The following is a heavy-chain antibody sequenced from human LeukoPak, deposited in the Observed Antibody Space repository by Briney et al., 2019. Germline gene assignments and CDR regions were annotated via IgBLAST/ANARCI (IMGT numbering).Heavy chain of an antibody. CDR3: ARRAGDCSSTSCYLYYYMDV. J-gene: IGHJ6*03. V-gene: IGHV3-23*01. Sequence: PGGSLRLSCAASGFTFSNYAMSWVRQAPGKGLEWVSAIHGGGAGTYYADSVKGRFTISRDKSRTTLYLQMSSLRAEDTAVYYCARRAGDCSSTSCYLYYYMDVWGEGTTVTVSS. CDR2: IHGGGAGT. CDR1: GFTFSNYA. D-gene: IGHD2-2*01.